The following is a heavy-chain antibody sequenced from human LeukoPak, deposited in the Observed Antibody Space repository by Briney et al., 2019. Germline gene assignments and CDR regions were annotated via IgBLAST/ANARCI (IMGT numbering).Heavy chain of an antibody. J-gene: IGHJ4*02. CDR1: GFTFSSYA. D-gene: IGHD5-12*01. Sequence: GRSLRLSCAASGFTFSSYAIHWVRQAPGKGLDWVAIISYDASNKYYADSVKGRFTISRDNSKNTLYLQMNSLRAEDTAVYYCAREAIGGDIVAMIEVDYWGQGTLVTVSS. CDR3: AREAIGGDIVAMIEVDY. V-gene: IGHV3-30-3*01. CDR2: ISYDASNK.